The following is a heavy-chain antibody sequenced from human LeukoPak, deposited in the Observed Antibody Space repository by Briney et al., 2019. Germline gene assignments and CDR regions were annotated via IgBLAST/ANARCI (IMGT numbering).Heavy chain of an antibody. V-gene: IGHV4-34*01. CDR1: GGSFSGYY. J-gene: IGHJ4*02. CDR2: INHSGST. CDR3: ARFGSGWYYFDN. D-gene: IGHD6-19*01. Sequence: PSETLSLTCAVYGGSFSGYYWSWIRQPPGKGLEWIGEINHSGSTNYNPSLKSRVTISVDTSKNQFSLKLSSVTAADTAVYYCARFGSGWYYFDNWGQGTLVTVSS.